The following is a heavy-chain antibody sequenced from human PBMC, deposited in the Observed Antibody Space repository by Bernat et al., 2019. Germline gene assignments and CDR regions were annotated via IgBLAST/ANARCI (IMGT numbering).Heavy chain of an antibody. J-gene: IGHJ4*02. CDR2: ISGSGGST. D-gene: IGHD3-22*01. CDR1: GFTFSSYA. Sequence: EVQLLESGGGLVQPGGSLRLSCAASGFTFSSYAMSRVRQAPGKGLEWVSAISGSGGSTYYADSVKGRFTISRDNSKNTLYLQMNSLRAEDTAVYYCAGLTMIVVAGGFDYWGQGTLVTVSS. V-gene: IGHV3-23*01. CDR3: AGLTMIVVAGGFDY.